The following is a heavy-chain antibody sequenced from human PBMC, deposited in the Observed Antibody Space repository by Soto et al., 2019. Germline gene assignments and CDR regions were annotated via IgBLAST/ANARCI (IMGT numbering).Heavy chain of an antibody. V-gene: IGHV1-46*01. CDR3: AREARASGYSSSWYVDYYYYYGMDV. J-gene: IGHJ6*02. CDR1: GYTFTSYY. Sequence: ASVKVSCKASGYTFTSYYMHWVRQAPGQGLEWMGIINPSGGSTSYAQKFRGRVTMTRDTSTSTVYMELSSLRSEDTAVYYCAREARASGYSSSWYVDYYYYYGMDVWGQGTTVTVSS. D-gene: IGHD6-13*01. CDR2: INPSGGST.